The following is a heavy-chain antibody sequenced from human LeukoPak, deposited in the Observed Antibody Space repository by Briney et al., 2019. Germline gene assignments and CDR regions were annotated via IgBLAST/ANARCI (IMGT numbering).Heavy chain of an antibody. CDR1: GGSVSSDDYY. D-gene: IGHD3-10*01. J-gene: IGHJ4*02. CDR2: IDYRGAT. Sequence: PSETLSLTCTVSGGSVSSDDYYWTWIRQPPGKGLEWIGYIDYRGATWYNPSLQSRPTMSLDKSKNQFSLMLRSVTAADTAVYYCVRRMIRGVRPFDLWGRGTLVTVSS. V-gene: IGHV4-30-4*01. CDR3: VRRMIRGVRPFDL.